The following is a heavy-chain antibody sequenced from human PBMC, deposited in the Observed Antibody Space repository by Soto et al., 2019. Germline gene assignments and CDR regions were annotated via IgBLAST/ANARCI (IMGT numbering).Heavy chain of an antibody. D-gene: IGHD6-13*01. CDR2: IDPSDSYT. Sequence: GESLKISCNGSGYSFTSYWISWVRQMPGKGLEWMGRIDPSDSYTNYSPSFQGHVTISADKSISTAYLQWSSLKASDTAMYYCASVTYSSSWYYFDYWGQGTLVTVSS. V-gene: IGHV5-10-1*01. CDR1: GYSFTSYW. J-gene: IGHJ4*02. CDR3: ASVTYSSSWYYFDY.